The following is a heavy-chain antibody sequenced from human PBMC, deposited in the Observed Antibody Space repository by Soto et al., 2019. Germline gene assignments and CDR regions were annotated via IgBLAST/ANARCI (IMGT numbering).Heavy chain of an antibody. J-gene: IGHJ6*03. CDR3: ARMDFWSGYYTGYYYYYMDV. CDR1: GGTFSSYA. D-gene: IGHD3-3*01. Sequence: SVKVSCKASGGTFSSYAISWVRQAPGQGLEWMGGIIPIFGTANYAQKFQGRVTITADESTSTAYMELSSLRSEDTAVYYCARMDFWSGYYTGYYYYYMDVWGKGTTVTVSS. V-gene: IGHV1-69*13. CDR2: IIPIFGTA.